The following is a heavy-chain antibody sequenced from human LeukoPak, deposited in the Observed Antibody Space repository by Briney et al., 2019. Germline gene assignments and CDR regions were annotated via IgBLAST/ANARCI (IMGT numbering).Heavy chain of an antibody. CDR1: GGSFSGYY. J-gene: IGHJ2*01. Sequence: SETLSLTCAVYGGSFSGYYWSWIRQPPGKGLEWIGEINHSGSTNYNPSLKSRVTISVDTSKNQFSLKLSSVTAAGTAVYYCARDDKGSGYFDLWGRGTLVTVSS. D-gene: IGHD2-15*01. CDR3: ARDDKGSGYFDL. CDR2: INHSGST. V-gene: IGHV4-34*01.